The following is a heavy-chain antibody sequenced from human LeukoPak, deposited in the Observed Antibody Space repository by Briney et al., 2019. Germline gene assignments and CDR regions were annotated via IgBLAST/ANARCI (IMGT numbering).Heavy chain of an antibody. V-gene: IGHV3-23*01. J-gene: IGHJ4*02. CDR3: AKWAYYDFWSGQYKSHFDS. D-gene: IGHD3-3*01. CDR1: GFTFKNYA. Sequence: HPGGSLRLSCVVSGFTFKNYAMSWVRQAPGKGLECVSSIRDSGNGTDYADSVKGRFTVSRDNSKNTLYLHMNTLSAEDTAVYYCAKWAYYDFWSGQYKSHFDSWGQGTLVTVSP. CDR2: IRDSGNGT.